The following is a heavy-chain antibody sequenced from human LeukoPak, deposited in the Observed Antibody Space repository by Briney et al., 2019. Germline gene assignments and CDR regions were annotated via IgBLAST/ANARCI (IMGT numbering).Heavy chain of an antibody. Sequence: GSLRLSCTASGLAFADYSISWFRQAPGKGPEWVAFIRSRAYGGTTEYAASVEGRFTSSRDDSRHIAYLQMNSLKTEDTAVYFCALTYYYGSGSYNWGLGTLVTVSS. J-gene: IGHJ4*02. CDR2: IRSRAYGGTT. CDR1: GLAFADYS. V-gene: IGHV3-49*03. D-gene: IGHD3-10*01. CDR3: ALTYYYGSGSYN.